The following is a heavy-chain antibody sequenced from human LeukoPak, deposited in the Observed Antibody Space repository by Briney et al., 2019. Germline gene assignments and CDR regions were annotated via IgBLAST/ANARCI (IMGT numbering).Heavy chain of an antibody. D-gene: IGHD3-10*01. CDR1: GGTFSSYA. J-gene: IGHJ5*02. CDR3: ARSVWFGEYLNWFDP. CDR2: IIPIFGTA. V-gene: IGHV1-69*01. Sequence: SVKVSCKASGGTFSSYAISWVRQAPGQGLEWMGGIIPIFGTANYAQKFQGRVTITADESTCTAYMELSSLRSEDTAVYYCARSVWFGEYLNWFDPWGQGTLVTVSS.